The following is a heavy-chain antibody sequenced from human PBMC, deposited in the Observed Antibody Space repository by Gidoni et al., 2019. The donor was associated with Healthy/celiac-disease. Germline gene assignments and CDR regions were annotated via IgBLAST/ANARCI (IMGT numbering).Heavy chain of an antibody. D-gene: IGHD2-21*01. J-gene: IGHJ4*02. Sequence: EVQLVESGGGLVKPGGSLRLSCAASGFTFTNAWMNWVRQAPGKGLEWVGRIKSKTDGGTTDGVTTDYAAPVKGRFTISRDDSKNTLYLQMNSLKTEDTAVYYCTTDYSDWGQGTLVTVSS. V-gene: IGHV3-15*01. CDR1: GFTFTNAW. CDR3: TTDYSD. CDR2: IKSKTDGGTTDGVTT.